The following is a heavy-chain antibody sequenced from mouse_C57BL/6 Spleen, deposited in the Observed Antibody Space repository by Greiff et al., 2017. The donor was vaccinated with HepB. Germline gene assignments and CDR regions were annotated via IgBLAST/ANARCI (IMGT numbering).Heavy chain of an antibody. J-gene: IGHJ4*01. CDR3: ARSDSSGYVSYAMDY. CDR1: GYTFTSYW. D-gene: IGHD3-2*02. Sequence: VQLQQPGAELVRPGSSVKLSCKASGYTFTSYWMHWVKQRPIQGLEWIGNIDPSDSETHYNQKFKDKATLTVDKSSSTAYMQLSSLTSEDSAVYYCARSDSSGYVSYAMDYWGQGTSVTVSS. V-gene: IGHV1-52*01. CDR2: IDPSDSET.